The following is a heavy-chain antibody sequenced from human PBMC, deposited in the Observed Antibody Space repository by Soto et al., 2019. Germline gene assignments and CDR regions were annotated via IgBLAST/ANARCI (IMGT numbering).Heavy chain of an antibody. J-gene: IGHJ4*02. Sequence: GGSLRLSCAASGFTFDDYAMHWVRQAPGKGLEWVSGISWNSGSIGYADSVKGRFTISRDNAKNSLYLQMNSLRAEDTALYYCAKDAGFLEWCFDYWGQGTLVTVSS. V-gene: IGHV3-9*01. CDR2: ISWNSGSI. CDR1: GFTFDDYA. D-gene: IGHD3-3*01. CDR3: AKDAGFLEWCFDY.